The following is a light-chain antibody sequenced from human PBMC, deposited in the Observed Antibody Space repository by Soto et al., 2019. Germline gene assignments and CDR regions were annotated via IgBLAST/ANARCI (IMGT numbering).Light chain of an antibody. CDR2: SNT. J-gene: IGLJ1*01. Sequence: QSVLTQPPSVSGAPGQRVTISCTGSSSNIGAGYDVHWYQQLPGTAPKLLIYSNTNRPSGVPDRFSGSKSGASASLAITGLQAEDEADYYCQPYDSSLSGSTYVFGTGTKVTVL. CDR1: SSNIGAGYD. CDR3: QPYDSSLSGSTYV. V-gene: IGLV1-40*01.